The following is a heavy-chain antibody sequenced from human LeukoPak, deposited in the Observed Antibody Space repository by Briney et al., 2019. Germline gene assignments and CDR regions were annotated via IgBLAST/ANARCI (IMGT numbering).Heavy chain of an antibody. V-gene: IGHV4-39*07. CDR2: IYYSGST. Sequence: PSETLSLTCTVSGGSISSSSYYWGWIRQPPGKGLEWIGSIYYSGSTYYNPSLKSRVTISVDTSKNQFSLKLSSVTAADTAVYYCARTPYYYGSGSYSRCYYMDVWGKGTTVTISS. D-gene: IGHD3-10*01. CDR3: ARTPYYYGSGSYSRCYYMDV. J-gene: IGHJ6*03. CDR1: GGSISSSSYY.